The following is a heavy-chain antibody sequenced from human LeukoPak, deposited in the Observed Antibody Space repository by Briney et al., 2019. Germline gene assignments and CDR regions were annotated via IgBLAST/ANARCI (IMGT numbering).Heavy chain of an antibody. D-gene: IGHD5-18*01. CDR1: GGTFSSYA. CDR2: VIPIFGTA. V-gene: IGHV1-69*06. Sequence: SVKVSCKASGGTFSSYAIRWVRQAPGQGREWMGGVIPIFGTANYAQKFQGRVTITADKSTSTAYMELSSRRSEDTAVYYCARRYALHLWFSYWGQGTLVTVSS. CDR3: ARRYALHLWFSY. J-gene: IGHJ4*02.